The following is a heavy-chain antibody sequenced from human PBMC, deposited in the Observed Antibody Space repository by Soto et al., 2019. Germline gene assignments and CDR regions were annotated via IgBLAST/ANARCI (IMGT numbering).Heavy chain of an antibody. CDR1: GYTFTNSG. Sequence: ASVKVSCKASGYTFTNSGIIWVRQAPGQGLEWLGWISTYNGDTNYAQTFQGRVTMTTDTSTSTVHMEVRSLRSDDTAVYYCANHPPALYNWFDPWGQGTLVTVSS. D-gene: IGHD2-2*01. CDR2: ISTYNGDT. J-gene: IGHJ5*02. V-gene: IGHV1-18*01. CDR3: ANHPPALYNWFDP.